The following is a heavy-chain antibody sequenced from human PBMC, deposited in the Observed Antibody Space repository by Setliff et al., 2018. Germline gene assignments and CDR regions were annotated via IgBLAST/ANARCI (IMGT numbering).Heavy chain of an antibody. J-gene: IGHJ3*02. Sequence: PRLSCAASGFTFSDYYMTWIRQAPGKGLEWVSYISRGGNTIYYADSVKGRFTISRDNARDSLFLQMSSLRAEDTAVYYCAREVVGAPSTFDIWGQGTMVTVSS. V-gene: IGHV3-11*04. D-gene: IGHD1-26*01. CDR2: ISRGGNTI. CDR3: AREVVGAPSTFDI. CDR1: GFTFSDYY.